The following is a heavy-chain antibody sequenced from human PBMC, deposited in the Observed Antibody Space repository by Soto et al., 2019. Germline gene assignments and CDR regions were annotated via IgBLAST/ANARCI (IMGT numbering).Heavy chain of an antibody. CDR2: IYYSGST. D-gene: IGHD2-15*01. CDR3: ARRYGGTFDY. V-gene: IGHV4-59*08. J-gene: IGHJ4*02. Sequence: PSETLSVTCTVSGGSISSYYWSWIRQPPGKGLEWIGYIYYSGSTNYNPSLKSRVTISVDTSKNQFSLKLSSVTAADTAVYYCARRYGGTFDYWGQGTLVTVSS. CDR1: GGSISSYY.